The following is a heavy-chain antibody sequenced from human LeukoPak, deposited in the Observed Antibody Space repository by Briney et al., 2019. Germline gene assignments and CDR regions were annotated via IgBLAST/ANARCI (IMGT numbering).Heavy chain of an antibody. CDR1: GFTFSSYE. CDR2: ISSSGSTI. Sequence: GGSLRLSCAASGFTFSSYEMNWVRQAPGKGLEWVSYISSSGSTIYYADSVKGRFTISRDNAKNSLYLQMNSLRAEDTAVYYCARDRRYCSGGSCYFPPRWGRGTLVAVSS. J-gene: IGHJ4*02. V-gene: IGHV3-48*03. D-gene: IGHD2-15*01. CDR3: ARDRRYCSGGSCYFPPR.